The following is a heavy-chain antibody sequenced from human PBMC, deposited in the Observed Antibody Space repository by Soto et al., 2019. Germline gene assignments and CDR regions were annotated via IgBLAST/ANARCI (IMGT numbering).Heavy chain of an antibody. CDR3: AGGTDGDYADYYYYMDV. J-gene: IGHJ6*03. Sequence: SETLSLTCAVYGGSFSGYYWSWIRQPPGKGLEWIGEINHSGSTNYNPSLKSRVTISVDTSKNQFSLKLSSVTAADTAVYYCAGGTDGDYADYYYYMDVWGKGTTVTVS. D-gene: IGHD4-17*01. V-gene: IGHV4-34*01. CDR2: INHSGST. CDR1: GGSFSGYY.